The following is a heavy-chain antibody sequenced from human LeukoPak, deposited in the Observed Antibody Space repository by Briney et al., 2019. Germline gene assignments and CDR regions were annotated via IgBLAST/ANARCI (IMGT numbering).Heavy chain of an antibody. CDR1: RYSFTTFH. V-gene: IGHV1-8*03. Sequence: ASVKVSCKAARYSFTTFHMNWVRQAPGQGPEWMGWVNPDNGNTGFAQKFQGRVTITQNSSVTTAYMELSSLTSDDTAVYYCARPTLQTLGAWGQGTLVTVSS. D-gene: IGHD3-10*01. CDR2: VNPDNGNT. J-gene: IGHJ5*02. CDR3: ARPTLQTLGA.